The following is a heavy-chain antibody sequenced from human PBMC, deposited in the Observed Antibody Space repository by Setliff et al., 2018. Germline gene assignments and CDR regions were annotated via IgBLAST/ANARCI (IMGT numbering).Heavy chain of an antibody. CDR2: INAGNGDT. J-gene: IGHJ6*03. Sequence: ASVKVSCKASGYTFTGHHLHWVRQAPGQGLEWMGWINAGNGDTKYSQDFQGRVTITRDTSASTAYMDLSSLRSDDMAVYYCARGRPTANPYYYYYMDVWGKGTTVTVSS. CDR1: GYTFTGHH. CDR3: ARGRPTANPYYYYYMDV. V-gene: IGHV1-3*03. D-gene: IGHD4-4*01.